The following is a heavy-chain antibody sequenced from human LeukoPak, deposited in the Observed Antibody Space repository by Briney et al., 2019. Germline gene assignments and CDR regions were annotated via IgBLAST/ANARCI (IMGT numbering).Heavy chain of an antibody. J-gene: IGHJ4*02. CDR1: GFTFSSYE. CDR3: AREGGYYLRSIDY. CDR2: ISSTATTM. D-gene: IGHD1-26*01. V-gene: IGHV3-48*03. Sequence: GGSLRLSCAASGFTFSSYEMNWVRQAPGRGLEWVSYISSTATTMHYADSVMGRFTISRDNAKKSPYLQMNSLRAEDTAVYYCAREGGYYLRSIDYWGQGTLVTVSS.